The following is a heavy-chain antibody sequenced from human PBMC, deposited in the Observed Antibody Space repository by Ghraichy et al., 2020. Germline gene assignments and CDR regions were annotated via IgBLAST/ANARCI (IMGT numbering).Heavy chain of an antibody. CDR2: ISGSGGST. D-gene: IGHD3-10*01. V-gene: IGHV3-23*01. Sequence: GGSLRLSCAASGFTFSSYAMSWVRQAPGKGLEWVSAISGSGGSTYYADSVKGRFTISRDNSKNTLYLQMNSLRAEDTAVYYCAKGADGESITMVRATFWYYYYYGMDVWGQGTTVTVSS. J-gene: IGHJ6*02. CDR1: GFTFSSYA. CDR3: AKGADGESITMVRATFWYYYYYGMDV.